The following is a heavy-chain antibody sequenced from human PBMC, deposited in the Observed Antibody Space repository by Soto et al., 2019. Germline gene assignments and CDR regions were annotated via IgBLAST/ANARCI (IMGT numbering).Heavy chain of an antibody. J-gene: IGHJ6*02. D-gene: IGHD3-22*01. CDR2: VYHSGST. V-gene: IGHV4-59*01. CDR1: GDSISSYF. Sequence: SETLSLTCTVSGDSISSYFWSWIRQPPGKGLEWIGCVYHSGSTNYSPSLKRRVSISVDTSKNQFSLRLTSVTAADTAVYYCARTYSSSYSRYPVYYGMDVWGQGTTVTVS. CDR3: ARTYSSSYSRYPVYYGMDV.